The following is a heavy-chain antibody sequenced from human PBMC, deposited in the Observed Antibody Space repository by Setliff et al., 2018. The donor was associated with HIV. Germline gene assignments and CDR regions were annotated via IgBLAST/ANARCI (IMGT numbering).Heavy chain of an antibody. CDR2: INHSGST. Sequence: SETLSLTCTVSGGSISSSSYYWIWVRQPPGKGLEWIGEINHSGSTNYNPSLKSRVTISLDTSKNQFSLKLNSVTAADTAVYYCARRYNWNPGPSNWGQGTLVTVSS. D-gene: IGHD1-20*01. CDR3: ARRYNWNPGPSN. V-gene: IGHV4-39*07. CDR1: GGSISSSSYY. J-gene: IGHJ4*02.